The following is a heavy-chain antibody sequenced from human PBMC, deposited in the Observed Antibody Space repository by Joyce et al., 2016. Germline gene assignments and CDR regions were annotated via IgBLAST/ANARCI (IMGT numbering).Heavy chain of an antibody. Sequence: EVQLLESGGGLVQPGGALRLSCAASGFTFVGYAMSWVHQAPVKGLELVSVIGDCSRGTHYADSVRGRFTISRDDSDNSLYLHMSGLRSDDTAVYYCVRPRVAVAGTRWFDPWGQGTLVTVSS. D-gene: IGHD6-13*01. J-gene: IGHJ5*02. CDR1: GFTFVGYA. CDR3: VRPRVAVAGTRWFDP. CDR2: IGDCSRGT. V-gene: IGHV3-23*01.